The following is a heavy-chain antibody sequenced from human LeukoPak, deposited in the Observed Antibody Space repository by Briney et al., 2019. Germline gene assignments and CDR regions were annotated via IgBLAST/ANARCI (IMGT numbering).Heavy chain of an antibody. CDR1: GGSFSGYY. D-gene: IGHD6-13*01. V-gene: IGHV4-34*01. CDR2: INHSGST. CDR3: ASFPGIAAAGSGVFDY. J-gene: IGHJ4*02. Sequence: SETLSLTCAVYGGSFSGYYWSWIRQPPGKGLEGIGEINHSGSTNYNPSLKSRVTISVDTSKNQFSLKLSSVTAADTAVYYCASFPGIAAAGSGVFDYWGQGTLVTVSS.